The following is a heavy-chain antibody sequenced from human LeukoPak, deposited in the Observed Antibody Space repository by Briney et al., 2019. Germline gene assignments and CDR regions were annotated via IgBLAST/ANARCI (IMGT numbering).Heavy chain of an antibody. D-gene: IGHD3-10*01. CDR1: VFTLWSLG. Sequence: PGGSLRLSCALSVFTLWSLGVQGVRQAPGKGLEWVAVISYDGSNKYYADSVKGRFTISRDNSKNTLYLQMNSLRAEDTAVYYSATPPGIMVRGVITSYYYYGMDVWGQGTTVTVSS. CDR2: ISYDGSNK. J-gene: IGHJ6*02. CDR3: ATPPGIMVRGVITSYYYYGMDV. V-gene: IGHV3-30*03.